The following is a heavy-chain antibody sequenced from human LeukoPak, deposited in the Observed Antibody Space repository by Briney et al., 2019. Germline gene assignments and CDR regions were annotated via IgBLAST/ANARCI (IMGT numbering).Heavy chain of an antibody. CDR3: ARDRIAARLPLD. Sequence: AAVKVSCKASGYTFTSYGISCVRQAPVQGLEWMGWINTNTGNPTYAQGFTGRFVFSLDTSVSTAYLQISSLKAEDTAVYYCARDRIAARLPLDWGQGTLVTVSS. V-gene: IGHV7-4-1*02. CDR1: GYTFTSYG. CDR2: INTNTGNP. J-gene: IGHJ4*02. D-gene: IGHD6-6*01.